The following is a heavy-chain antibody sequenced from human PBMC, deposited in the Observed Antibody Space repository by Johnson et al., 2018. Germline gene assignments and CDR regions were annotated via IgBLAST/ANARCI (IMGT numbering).Heavy chain of an antibody. CDR1: GFTFSSYA. Sequence: VQLVESGGGLVQPGGSLRLSCAASGFTFSSYAMSWVRQAPGKGLEWVSAISGSGGSTYYADSVKGRFTISRDNSKNTLYLQMNSLRAEDTAVYYCAKDQSDYGDLTGWFDPWGQGTLVTVSS. CDR2: ISGSGGST. V-gene: IGHV3-23*04. CDR3: AKDQSDYGDLTGWFDP. D-gene: IGHD4-17*01. J-gene: IGHJ5*02.